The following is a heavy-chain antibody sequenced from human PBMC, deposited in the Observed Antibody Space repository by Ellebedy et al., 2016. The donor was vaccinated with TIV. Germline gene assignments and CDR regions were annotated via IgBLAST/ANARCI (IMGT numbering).Heavy chain of an antibody. D-gene: IGHD1-26*01. J-gene: IGHJ4*02. CDR1: GFYVSNFA. V-gene: IGHV3-23*01. CDR2: ISDNGGST. Sequence: GESLKISXAASGFYVSNFAMTWVRQAPGKGLEWVSLISDNGGSTYYADSVKGRFTISRDNSKNTLYLQMNSLGAEDTAVYYCTRHGGGSYSLPFDYWGQGALVTVSS. CDR3: TRHGGGSYSLPFDY.